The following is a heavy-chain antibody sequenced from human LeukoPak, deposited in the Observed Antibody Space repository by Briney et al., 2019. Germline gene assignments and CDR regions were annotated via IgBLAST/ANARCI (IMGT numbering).Heavy chain of an antibody. V-gene: IGHV1-46*01. CDR1: GYSFTSYY. CDR3: ARARRDYGDY. J-gene: IGHJ4*02. Sequence: GASVKVSCNASGYSFTSYYMHWVRQAPGQGLEWMGIINPSGGSTSYAQKFQGRVTMTRDMSTSTVYMELSSLRSEDTAVYYCARARRDYGDYWGQGTLVTVSS. D-gene: IGHD4-17*01. CDR2: INPSGGST.